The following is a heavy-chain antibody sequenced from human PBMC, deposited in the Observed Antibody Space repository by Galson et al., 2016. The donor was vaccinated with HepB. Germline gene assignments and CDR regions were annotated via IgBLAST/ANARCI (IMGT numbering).Heavy chain of an antibody. J-gene: IGHJ4*02. D-gene: IGHD1-26*01. CDR2: ISDSGPNT. Sequence: SLRLSCAASGFIFSRCGMSWVRQAPGKGLEWVSTISDSGPNTHYADSVGGRFTISRDNSKNTLHLQMNSLGAEDTAVYYCAKDVGGEAFFEYWGQGALVTVYS. CDR3: AKDVGGEAFFEY. V-gene: IGHV3-23*01. CDR1: GFIFSRCG.